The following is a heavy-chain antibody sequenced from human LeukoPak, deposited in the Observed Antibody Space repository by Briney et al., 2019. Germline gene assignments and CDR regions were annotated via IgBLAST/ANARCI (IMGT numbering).Heavy chain of an antibody. CDR1: GFTFSSYA. Sequence: GGSLRLSCAASGFTFSSYAMSWVRQAPGKGLEWVSAISGSGGDTYYADSVKGRFTISRDNSKNTLYLQMNSLRDEDTAVYFCAKAHGSGSPVDYWGQGTLVTVSS. J-gene: IGHJ4*02. D-gene: IGHD3-10*01. V-gene: IGHV3-23*01. CDR3: AKAHGSGSPVDY. CDR2: ISGSGGDT.